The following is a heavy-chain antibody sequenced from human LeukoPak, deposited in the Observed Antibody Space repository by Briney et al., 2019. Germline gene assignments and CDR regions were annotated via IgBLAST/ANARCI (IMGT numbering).Heavy chain of an antibody. Sequence: PSETLSLTCAVSGGSISSGGYYWSWIRQPPGKGLEWIGEINHSGSTNYNPSLKSRVTISVDTSKNQFSLKLSSVTAADTAVYYCARVHYYDFWSVQQGGSMVDVWGQGTTVTVSS. J-gene: IGHJ6*02. D-gene: IGHD3-3*01. CDR3: ARVHYYDFWSVQQGGSMVDV. CDR2: INHSGST. CDR1: GGSISSGGYY. V-gene: IGHV4-34*01.